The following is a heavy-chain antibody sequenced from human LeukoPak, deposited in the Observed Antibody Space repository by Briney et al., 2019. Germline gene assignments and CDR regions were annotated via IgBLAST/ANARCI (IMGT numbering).Heavy chain of an antibody. CDR1: GGSISSSDYY. CDR3: ARYCTGDCYQGMDV. CDR2: ISRSGTAT. J-gene: IGHJ6*02. V-gene: IGHV3-11*04. D-gene: IGHD2-21*02. Sequence: PSETLSLTCTLSGGSISSSDYYWGWIRQPPGKGLEWISYISRSGTATLYADSVKGRFTISRDNAKNSLYLLMNSLGAEDTAVYYCARYCTGDCYQGMDVWGHGTTVTVSS.